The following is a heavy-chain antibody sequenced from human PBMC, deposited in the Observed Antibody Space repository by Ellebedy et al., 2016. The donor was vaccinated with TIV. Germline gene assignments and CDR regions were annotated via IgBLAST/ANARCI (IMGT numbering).Heavy chain of an antibody. CDR2: VYCSGSP. CDR1: GDSISSYY. V-gene: IGHV4-39*01. CDR3: ARTDPWQPIDD. Sequence: MPGGSLRLSCTVSGDSISSYYWAWIRQPPGKGLEWIGSVYCSGSPYYNPSFKSRVTLSADTSKNQFSLHLRTVAAAETAVYYCARTDPWQPIDDWGQGILVSVSS. J-gene: IGHJ4*02. D-gene: IGHD2-21*02.